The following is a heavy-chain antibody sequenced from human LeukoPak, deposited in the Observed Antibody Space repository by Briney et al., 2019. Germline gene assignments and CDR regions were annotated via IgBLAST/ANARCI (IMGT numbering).Heavy chain of an antibody. J-gene: IGHJ6*02. CDR1: GGSISSSSYY. CDR2: IYYSGST. Sequence: PSETLSLTCTVSGGSISSSSYYWGWIRQPPGKGLEWIGSIYYSGSTYYNPSLKSRVTISVDTSKNQFSLKLSSVTAADTAVYYCARGGGSYPYYYYGMDVWGQGTTVTVSS. CDR3: ARGGGSYPYYYYGMDV. D-gene: IGHD1-26*01. V-gene: IGHV4-39*07.